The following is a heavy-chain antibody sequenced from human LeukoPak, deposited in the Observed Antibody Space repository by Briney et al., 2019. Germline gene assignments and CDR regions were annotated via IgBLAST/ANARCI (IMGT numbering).Heavy chain of an antibody. D-gene: IGHD1-1*01. J-gene: IGHJ5*02. CDR3: ARSPSGTGTEWFDP. Sequence: SETLSLTCTVSGGSISSHYWSWIRQPPGKGLEWIGYIYYSGSTTYNPSLKSRVTISVDTSKNQFSLKLSSVTAADTAVYYCARSPSGTGTEWFDPWGQGTLVTVSS. CDR2: IYYSGST. V-gene: IGHV4-59*11. CDR1: GGSISSHY.